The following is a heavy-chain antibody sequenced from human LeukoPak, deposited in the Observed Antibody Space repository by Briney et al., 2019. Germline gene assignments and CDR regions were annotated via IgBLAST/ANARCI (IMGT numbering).Heavy chain of an antibody. Sequence: GGSLRLSCAASGFTFSSYAMSWVRQAPGKGLERVSAISGSGGSTYYADSVKGRFTISRDNSKNTLYLQTNSLRAEDTAVYYCARSRWGSGNFDYCGQGTLVTVSS. CDR1: GFTFSSYA. D-gene: IGHD3-10*01. CDR3: ARSRWGSGNFDY. J-gene: IGHJ4*02. CDR2: ISGSGGST. V-gene: IGHV3-23*01.